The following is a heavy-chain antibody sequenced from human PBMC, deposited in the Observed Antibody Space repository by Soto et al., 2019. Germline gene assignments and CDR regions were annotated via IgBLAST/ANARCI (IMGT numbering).Heavy chain of an antibody. V-gene: IGHV3-48*03. CDR1: GFTFSTYE. D-gene: IGHD7-27*01. CDR3: ARENWDYLDY. CDR2: ISGRGNIM. Sequence: VQLVESGGGLVQPGGSLRLSCVASGFTFSTYEMNWVRQTPGKGLEWVSYISGRGNIMYYADSVKGRFTISRDDAKNSLFLQMNSLRAEDTAIYYCARENWDYLDYWGQGTLIIVSS. J-gene: IGHJ4*02.